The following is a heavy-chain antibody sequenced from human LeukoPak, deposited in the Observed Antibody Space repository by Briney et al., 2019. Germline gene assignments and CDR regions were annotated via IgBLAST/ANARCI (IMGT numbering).Heavy chain of an antibody. J-gene: IGHJ6*02. CDR2: ISSSSSYI. D-gene: IGHD2-2*01. CDR1: GFTFSSYA. Sequence: GGSLRLSCSASGFTFSSYAMHWVRQAPGKGLEWVSSISSSSSYIYYADSVKGRFTISRDNAKNSLYLQMNSLRAEDTAVYYCAREGCSTSCPDYYYYGMDVWGQGTTVTVSS. CDR3: AREGCSTSCPDYYYYGMDV. V-gene: IGHV3-21*01.